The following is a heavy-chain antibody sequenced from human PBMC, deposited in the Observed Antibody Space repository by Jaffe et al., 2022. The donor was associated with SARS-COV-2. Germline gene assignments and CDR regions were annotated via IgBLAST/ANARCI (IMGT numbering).Heavy chain of an antibody. CDR2: ISYDGSNK. Sequence: QVQLVESGGGVVQPGRSLRLSCAASGFTFSSYAMHWVRQAPGKGLEWVAVISYDGSNKYYADSVKGRFTISRDNSKNTLYLQMNSLRAEDTAVYYCARDLLRYFDRTPHPPDYWGQGTLVTVSS. V-gene: IGHV3-30*04. J-gene: IGHJ4*02. CDR3: ARDLLRYFDRTPHPPDY. CDR1: GFTFSSYA. D-gene: IGHD3-9*01.